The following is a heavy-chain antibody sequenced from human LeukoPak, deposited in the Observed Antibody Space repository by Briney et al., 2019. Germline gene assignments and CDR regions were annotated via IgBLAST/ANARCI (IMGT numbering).Heavy chain of an antibody. Sequence: KSSETLSLTCSVSGDSVSRSDSYWDWIRQPPGKGLEWIGTIYYSGRTYYSPSLKSRVTMSVDPSNNQFSLNLRSVTAADTAVYSCARRRYYDGSGYLEWGQGTLLSVSS. CDR2: IYYSGRT. J-gene: IGHJ1*01. CDR3: ARRRYYDGSGYLE. D-gene: IGHD3-22*01. V-gene: IGHV4-39*01. CDR1: GDSVSRSDSY.